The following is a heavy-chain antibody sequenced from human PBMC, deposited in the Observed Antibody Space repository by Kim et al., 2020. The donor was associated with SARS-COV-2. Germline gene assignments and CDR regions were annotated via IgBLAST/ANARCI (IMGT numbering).Heavy chain of an antibody. D-gene: IGHD1-26*01. J-gene: IGHJ4*02. Sequence: YAKNFQERVTITRAMSTSTAYMELSSLRSEDTAVYYCAAVDIVGATSLDYWGQGTLVTVSS. CDR3: AAVDIVGATSLDY. V-gene: IGHV1-58*01.